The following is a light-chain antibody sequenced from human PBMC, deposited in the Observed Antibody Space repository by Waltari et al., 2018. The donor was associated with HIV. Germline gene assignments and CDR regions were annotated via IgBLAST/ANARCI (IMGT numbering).Light chain of an antibody. CDR1: SSDIGSHKY. Sequence: QSALTQPRSVSGSPGQSVPISCTGDSSDIGSHKYVTWYQQHPGKAPKLIIYDVTERPSGVPDRFSASKSGNTASLTIYGLQADDEADYYCCSFSTNYTWVFGGGTNLAVL. J-gene: IGLJ3*02. V-gene: IGLV2-11*01. CDR2: DVT. CDR3: CSFSTNYTWV.